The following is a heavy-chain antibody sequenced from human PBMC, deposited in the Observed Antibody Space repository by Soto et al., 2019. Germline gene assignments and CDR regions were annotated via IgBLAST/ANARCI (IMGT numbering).Heavy chain of an antibody. Sequence: GGSLRLSCAASGFTFTSYAMSWVRQAPGKGLEWLSAISGSGDSTYYAGSVKGRFTISRDNSKNTLFLQMNSLRAEDTAIYYCAEDEATPLNLPVSWGQGTLVTVSS. CDR3: AEDEATPLNLPVS. CDR2: ISGSGDST. J-gene: IGHJ5*02. CDR1: GFTFTSYA. D-gene: IGHD5-12*01. V-gene: IGHV3-23*01.